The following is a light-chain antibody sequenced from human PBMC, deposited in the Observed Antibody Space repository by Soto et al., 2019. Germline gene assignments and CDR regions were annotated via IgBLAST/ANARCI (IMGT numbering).Light chain of an antibody. J-gene: IGKJ4*01. CDR3: QQYNNWPPLT. CDR2: VAS. CDR1: QSVYSN. V-gene: IGKV3-15*01. Sequence: EIVMTQSPATLSVSPGERATLSCRASQSVYSNLAWYQQKPGQAPRLLIYVASTRATGIPARFSGSGSGTEFTLTISSLQSEDFAVYYCQQYNNWPPLTFGGGTKVDIK.